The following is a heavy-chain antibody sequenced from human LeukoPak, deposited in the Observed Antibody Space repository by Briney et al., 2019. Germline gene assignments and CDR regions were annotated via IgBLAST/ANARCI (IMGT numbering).Heavy chain of an antibody. Sequence: PGGSLRLSCAASGFTFSSYSMNWVRQAPGKGLEWVSSISSSSSYIYYADSVKGRFTISRDNAKNSLYLQMNSLRAEDTAVYYCASSPRSYGSSPDDYWGQGTLVTVSS. D-gene: IGHD5-18*01. CDR1: GFTFSSYS. CDR2: ISSSSSYI. J-gene: IGHJ4*02. V-gene: IGHV3-21*01. CDR3: ASSPRSYGSSPDDY.